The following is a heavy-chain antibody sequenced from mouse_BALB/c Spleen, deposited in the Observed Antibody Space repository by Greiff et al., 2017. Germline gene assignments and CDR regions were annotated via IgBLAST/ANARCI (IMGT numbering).Heavy chain of an antibody. D-gene: IGHD4-1*01. CDR1: GFSLTSYG. CDR2: IWSGGST. CDR3: ARKLGGGYYAMDY. V-gene: IGHV2-2*02. Sequence: VKLMESGPGLVQPSQSLSITCTVSGFSLTSYGVHWVRQSPGKGLEWLGVIWSGGSTDYNAAFISRLSISKDNSKSQVFFKMNSLQANDTAIYYCARKLGGGYYAMDYWGQGTSVTVSS. J-gene: IGHJ4*01.